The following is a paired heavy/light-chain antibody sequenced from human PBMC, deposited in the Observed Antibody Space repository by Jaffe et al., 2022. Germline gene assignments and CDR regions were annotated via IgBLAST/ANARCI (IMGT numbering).Light chain of an antibody. CDR1: QSVSSY. J-gene: IGKJ4*01. Sequence: EIVLTQSPATLSLSPGERATLSCRASQSVSSYLAWYQQKPGQAPRLLIYDASNRATGIPARFSGSGSGTDFTLTISSLEPEDFAVYYCQQRSNWPQLTFGGGTKVEIK. CDR3: QQRSNWPQLT. CDR2: DAS. V-gene: IGKV3-11*01.
Heavy chain of an antibody. CDR3: ARASGLDSSGWYEGIYYFDY. Sequence: EVQLVESGGGLVQPGGSLRLSCAASGFTFSSYEMNWVRQAPGKGLEWVSYISSSGSTIYYADSVKGRFTISRDNAKNSLYLQMNSLRAEDTAVYYCARASGLDSSGWYEGIYYFDYWGQGTLVTVSS. J-gene: IGHJ4*02. V-gene: IGHV3-48*03. D-gene: IGHD6-19*01. CDR2: ISSSGSTI. CDR1: GFTFSSYE.